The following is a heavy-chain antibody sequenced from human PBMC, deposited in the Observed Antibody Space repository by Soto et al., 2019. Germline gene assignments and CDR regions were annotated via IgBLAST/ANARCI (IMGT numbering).Heavy chain of an antibody. V-gene: IGHV3-23*01. J-gene: IGHJ4*02. Sequence: PGGSLSISCAASGFTFSSYAMSWVRQAPGKGLEWVSAISGSGGSTYYADSVKGRFTISRDNSKNTLYLQMNSLRAEDTAVYYCANYDSSGYPIDYWGQGTLVTVSS. CDR3: ANYDSSGYPIDY. CDR2: ISGSGGST. D-gene: IGHD3-22*01. CDR1: GFTFSSYA.